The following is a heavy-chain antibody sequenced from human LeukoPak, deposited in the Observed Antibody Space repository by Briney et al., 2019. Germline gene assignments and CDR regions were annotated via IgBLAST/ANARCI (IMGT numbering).Heavy chain of an antibody. CDR3: AREGYSGSYFEY. D-gene: IGHD1-26*01. CDR1: GFTFSSYA. J-gene: IGHJ4*02. Sequence: PGGSLRLSCAASGFTFSSYAMHWVRQAPGKGLEWVAVISYDGSNKYYADSVKGRLTVSRDNAKNSLYLQLNSLRAEDTAVYYCAREGYSGSYFEYWGQGTLVTVSS. CDR2: ISYDGSNK. V-gene: IGHV3-30*04.